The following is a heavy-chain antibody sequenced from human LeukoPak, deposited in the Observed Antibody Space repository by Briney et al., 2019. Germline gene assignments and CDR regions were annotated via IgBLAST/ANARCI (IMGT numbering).Heavy chain of an antibody. CDR1: GYTFTGYY. J-gene: IGHJ6*02. D-gene: IGHD5-18*01. V-gene: IGHV1-46*01. CDR3: ASGYSYGYDYYYGMDV. Sequence: ASVKVSCKASGYTFTGYYMHWVRQAPGQGLEWMGIINPSGGSTSYAQKFQGRVTMTRDTSTSTVYMELSSLRSEDTAVYYCASGYSYGYDYYYGMDVWGQGTTVTVSS. CDR2: INPSGGST.